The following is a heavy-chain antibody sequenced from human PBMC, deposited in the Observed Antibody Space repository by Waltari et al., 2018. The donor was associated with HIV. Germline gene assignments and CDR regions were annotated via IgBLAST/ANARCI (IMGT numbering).Heavy chain of an antibody. CDR3: TTVGDPMIVVLINRDY. J-gene: IGHJ4*02. CDR1: GFTFRNDW. V-gene: IGHV3-15*01. D-gene: IGHD3-22*01. Sequence: EVQLVESGGGLVKPGGSLRLACAASGFTFRNDWMNWVRQAPGKGLEWVGRIKSKSDGGTTDYAAPVKGRFTISRDDSKNTLYLQMNSLKTEDTAVYYCTTVGDPMIVVLINRDYWGQGTLVTVSS. CDR2: IKSKSDGGTT.